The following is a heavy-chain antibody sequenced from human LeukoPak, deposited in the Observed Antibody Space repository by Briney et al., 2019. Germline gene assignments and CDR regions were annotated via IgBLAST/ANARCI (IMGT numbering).Heavy chain of an antibody. CDR3: AREGDYGDD. V-gene: IGHV4-39*02. J-gene: IGHJ4*02. CDR1: DDSFSSSGFY. D-gene: IGHD4-17*01. CDR2: IYYTGNT. Sequence: TPSETLSLTCTVSDDSFSSSGFYWGWVRRPPGKGMEWIGSIYYTGNTFYNPSLESRVTMSVDTSKNQFSLKLSSVTAADTAVYYCAREGDYGDDWGQGTLVTVSS.